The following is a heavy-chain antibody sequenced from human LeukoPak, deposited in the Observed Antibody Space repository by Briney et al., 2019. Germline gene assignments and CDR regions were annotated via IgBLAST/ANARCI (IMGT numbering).Heavy chain of an antibody. J-gene: IGHJ4*02. D-gene: IGHD6-13*01. CDR3: AKDILAAGLFFDY. CDR1: GLTFSTNA. CDR2: ITGSGGSK. Sequence: QSGGSLRLSCVASGLTFSTNAMSWVRQSPGKGLEWVSTITGSGGSKYYADSLMGRFTISRDNSKNTLYLQMNSLRADDTAVYYCAKDILAAGLFFDYWGQGILVTVSS. V-gene: IGHV3-23*01.